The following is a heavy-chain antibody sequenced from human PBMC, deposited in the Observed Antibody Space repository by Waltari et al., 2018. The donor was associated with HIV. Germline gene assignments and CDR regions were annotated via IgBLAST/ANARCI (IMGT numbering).Heavy chain of an antibody. CDR3: ARPSMNFWTVSHVDV. CDR1: GFRFRDYY. D-gene: IGHD3-3*01. V-gene: IGHV3-11*01. J-gene: IGHJ6*04. CDR2: RNSRGDII. Sequence: QERLVESGGGLVKPGGSLKLSCAGSGFRFRDYYMSWIRQAPGKGLEWVANRNSRGDIISYVASVGGRFTVSRDNAKSSLTLEMTNLRVGDTAVYYCARPSMNFWTVSHVDVWGKGTAVIVSS.